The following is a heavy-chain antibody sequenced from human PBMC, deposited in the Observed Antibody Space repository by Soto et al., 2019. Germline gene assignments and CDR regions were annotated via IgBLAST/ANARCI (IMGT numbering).Heavy chain of an antibody. CDR2: ISYDGKVK. CDR3: AALEGFDGAAYYPLDY. J-gene: IGHJ4*02. V-gene: IGHV3-30*03. CDR1: GFTFTRHD. Sequence: GGSLRLSCAGSGFTFTRHDMHWVRQPPGKGLEWVALISYDGKVKYYAESVKGRFTISRDNSKNTLDLQMNSLTAEDTAVYYCAALEGFDGAAYYPLDYWGQGTLVTVSS. D-gene: IGHD3-9*01.